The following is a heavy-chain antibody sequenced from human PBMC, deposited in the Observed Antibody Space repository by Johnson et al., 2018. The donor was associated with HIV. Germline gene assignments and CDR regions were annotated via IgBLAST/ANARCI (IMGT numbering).Heavy chain of an antibody. CDR2: ISSSGSTI. J-gene: IGHJ3*02. CDR1: GFTFSDYY. V-gene: IGHV3-11*04. Sequence: QVQLVESGGGVVQPGRSLRLSCAASGFTFSDYYMSWIRQAPGKGLEWVSYISSSGSTIYYADSVKGRFTISRDNAKNSLYLQMNSLRAEDTAVYYCARDRKNYDILTGYIPDACDIWGQGTMVTVSS. CDR3: ARDRKNYDILTGYIPDACDI. D-gene: IGHD3-9*01.